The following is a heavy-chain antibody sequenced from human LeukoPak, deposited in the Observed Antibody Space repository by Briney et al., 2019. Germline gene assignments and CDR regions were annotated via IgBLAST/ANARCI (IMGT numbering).Heavy chain of an antibody. CDR2: INPNSGGT. D-gene: IGHD2-2*01. J-gene: IGHJ6*03. Sequence: ASVKVSCKASGYTFSDYYIHWVRQAPGQGLEWMGWINPNSGGTDYAQRFQGRVTMTRDTSINTAYMDLSRLTSDDTAVYYCARAYCSTTTCPRGYYHYSVDVWGKGTTVTVSS. V-gene: IGHV1-2*02. CDR3: ARAYCSTTTCPRGYYHYSVDV. CDR1: GYTFSDYY.